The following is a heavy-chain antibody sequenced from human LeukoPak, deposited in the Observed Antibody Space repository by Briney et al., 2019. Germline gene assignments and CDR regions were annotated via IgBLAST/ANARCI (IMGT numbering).Heavy chain of an antibody. CDR1: RYTFTSYE. CDR2: MNPNSGST. CDR3: LRDLLRYSYGLDY. J-gene: IGHJ4*02. V-gene: IGHV1-8*01. Sequence: GSVNDSRKASRYTFTSYEIHWVRQAGGQELEWMGWMNPNSGSTGYAQKLQGIVTITMNTSINTANMELSSHRSDEQAVDHCLRDLLRYSYGLDYWGQGTLVTVSS. D-gene: IGHD5-18*01.